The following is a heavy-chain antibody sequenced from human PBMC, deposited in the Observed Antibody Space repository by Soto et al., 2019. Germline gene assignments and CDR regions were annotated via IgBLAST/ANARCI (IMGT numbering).Heavy chain of an antibody. CDR1: GYTYTSYG. J-gene: IGHJ5*02. Sequence: GASVKVSCKASGYTYTSYGISWVRQAPGQGLEWMGRTSAYNGNTNYAQKLQGRVTMTTDTSTSTAYMELRSLRSDDTAVYYCARVTSSGWSGFDPWGQGTLVTVSS. V-gene: IGHV1-18*01. CDR3: ARVTSSGWSGFDP. CDR2: TSAYNGNT. D-gene: IGHD6-19*01.